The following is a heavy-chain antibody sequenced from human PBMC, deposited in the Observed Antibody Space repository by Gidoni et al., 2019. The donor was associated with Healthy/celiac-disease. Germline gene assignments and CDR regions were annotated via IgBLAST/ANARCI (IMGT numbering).Heavy chain of an antibody. CDR1: GGSFSGYY. CDR2: INHSGST. D-gene: IGHD6-19*01. V-gene: IGHV4-34*01. Sequence: QVQLQQWGAGLLKPSETLSLTCAVYGGSFSGYYWSWIRQPPGKGLEWIVEINHSGSTNYNPSLKSRVTISVDTSKNQFSLKLSSVTAADTAVYYCARGRKIAVAGRGLYYWGQGTLVTVSS. CDR3: ARGRKIAVAGRGLYY. J-gene: IGHJ4*02.